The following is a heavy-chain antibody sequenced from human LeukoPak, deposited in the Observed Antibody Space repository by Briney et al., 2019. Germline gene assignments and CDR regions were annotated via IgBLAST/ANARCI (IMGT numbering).Heavy chain of an antibody. CDR2: LYHSRST. V-gene: IGHV4-38-2*02. CDR1: GYSISSGYY. J-gene: IGHJ4*02. Sequence: SETLSLTCTVSGYSISSGYYWGWIRQPPGRGLEWIGALYHSRSTYYNPSLKSRVTISVDTSKNQFSLKLSSVTAADTAVYYCARGPTNGQAFDYRGQGTLVTVSS. CDR3: ARGPTNGQAFDY. D-gene: IGHD2-8*01.